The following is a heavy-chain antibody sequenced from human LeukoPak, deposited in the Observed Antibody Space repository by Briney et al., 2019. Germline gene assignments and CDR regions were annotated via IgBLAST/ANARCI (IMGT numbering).Heavy chain of an antibody. CDR2: ARSKVNRYGT. V-gene: IGHV3-72*01. J-gene: IGHJ4*02. CDR1: GFTFSDHY. CDR3: ARLKRYVATLDY. D-gene: IGHD2-15*01. Sequence: PGGSLRLSCAASGFTFSDHYMDWVRQAPGKGLEWVGRARSKVNRYGTGYAASVKGRFTITRDDSKDSLYLQMNSLKPEDTAVYYCARLKRYVATLDYWGQGTLVTVSS.